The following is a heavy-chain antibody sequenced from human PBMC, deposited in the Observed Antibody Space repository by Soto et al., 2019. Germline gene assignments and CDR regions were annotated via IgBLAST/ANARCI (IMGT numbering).Heavy chain of an antibody. D-gene: IGHD2-2*01. J-gene: IGHJ6*02. Sequence: QVQLVQSGAEAKKPGSSVKVSCKTSGGTFSSYAISWVRQAPGQGLEWMGGIVPLFRTTNYAQKFQGRVTITAGTSTDIVYMELSGLRSGDTAVYYCARGGYSSTRSNLLDRSGLDVWGQGTTVTVSS. CDR2: IVPLFRTT. CDR1: GGTFSSYA. V-gene: IGHV1-69*06. CDR3: ARGGYSSTRSNLLDRSGLDV.